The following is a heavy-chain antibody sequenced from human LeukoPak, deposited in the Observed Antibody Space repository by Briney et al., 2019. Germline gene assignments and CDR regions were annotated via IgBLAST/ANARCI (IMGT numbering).Heavy chain of an antibody. J-gene: IGHJ4*02. CDR1: GGSISSYY. V-gene: IGHV4-4*07. D-gene: IGHD6-13*01. CDR3: ARQIASAGTAGFDF. Sequence: SETLSLTCTVSGGSISSYYWSWIRQPAGKGLEWIGRIYSTGSINYNPSLKSRVTMSVDTSKNQFSLRLRSVTAADTAVYCCARQIASAGTAGFDFWGQGALVTVSS. CDR2: IYSTGSI.